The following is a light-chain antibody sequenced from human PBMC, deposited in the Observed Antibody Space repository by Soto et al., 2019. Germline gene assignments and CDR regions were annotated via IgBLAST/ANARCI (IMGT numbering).Light chain of an antibody. CDR2: DAS. CDR3: QQRANWPPVT. Sequence: EIVMTQSPATLSVSPGERASLSCRASQSVRTNLAWYQQKPGQAPRLLIYDASTRPAGIPARFSGSGSGTDFTLTITTLEPEDFAVYFCQQRANWPPVTFGQGTKVDIK. V-gene: IGKV3-11*01. CDR1: QSVRTN. J-gene: IGKJ1*01.